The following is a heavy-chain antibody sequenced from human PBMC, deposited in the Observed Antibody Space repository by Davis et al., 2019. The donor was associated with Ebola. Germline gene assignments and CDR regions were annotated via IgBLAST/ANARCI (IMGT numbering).Heavy chain of an antibody. D-gene: IGHD4-17*01. J-gene: IGHJ6*02. CDR2: INTNTGNP. CDR3: ARDLPEVTTVITYYYYGMDV. V-gene: IGHV7-4-1*02. Sequence: ASVKVSCKASGYTFTRYAMNWVRQAPGQGLEWMGWINTNTGNPTYAQGFTGRFVFSLDTSVSTAYLQISSLKAEDTAVYYCARDLPEVTTVITYYYYGMDVWGQGTTVTVSS. CDR1: GYTFTRYA.